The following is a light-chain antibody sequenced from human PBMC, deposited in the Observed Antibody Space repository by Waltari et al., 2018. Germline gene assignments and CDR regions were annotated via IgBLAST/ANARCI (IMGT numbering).Light chain of an antibody. Sequence: DIQLTQSLSSLYESVGNRVTFHCRASQHVGTYLNWYQQQPGKAPKLLIYAASSLNTGVPSRFSGSGSGTEFSLTISSLQPEDFATYYCQQGYNSPPTFGQGTKLESK. J-gene: IGKJ2*01. V-gene: IGKV1-39*01. CDR3: QQGYNSPPT. CDR1: QHVGTY. CDR2: AAS.